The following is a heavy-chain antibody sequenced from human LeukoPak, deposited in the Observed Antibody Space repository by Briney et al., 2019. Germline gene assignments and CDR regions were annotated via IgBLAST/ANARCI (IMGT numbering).Heavy chain of an antibody. Sequence: SETLSLTCAVYGGSFSGYYWSWIRQPPGKGLEWIGEINHSGSTNYNPSLKSRVTISVDTSKNQFSLKLSSVTAADTAVYYCASTPLPPALLYYYGMDVWGQGTTVTVSS. D-gene: IGHD1-26*01. J-gene: IGHJ6*02. CDR2: INHSGST. V-gene: IGHV4-34*01. CDR1: GGSFSGYY. CDR3: ASTPLPPALLYYYGMDV.